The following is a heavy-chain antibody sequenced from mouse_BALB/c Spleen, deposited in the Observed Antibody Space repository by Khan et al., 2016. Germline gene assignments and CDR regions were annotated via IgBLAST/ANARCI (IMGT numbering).Heavy chain of an antibody. V-gene: IGHV1-54*01. CDR3: ARLPAWFDD. CDR1: GYAFTNYL. CDR2: INPGSGGT. J-gene: IGHJ3*01. Sequence: QVQLKQSGAELVRPGTSVKASCKASGYAFTNYLIEWVKQRPGQGLEWIGVINPGSGGTNYNEKLKGKATLTADKSSSTAYMQLSSVTSDDSAVYVCARLPAWFDDWGQGTLVTVSA.